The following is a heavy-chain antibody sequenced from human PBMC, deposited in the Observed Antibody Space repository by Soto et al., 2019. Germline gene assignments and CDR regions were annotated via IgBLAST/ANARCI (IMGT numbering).Heavy chain of an antibody. CDR2: IIPITGTA. D-gene: IGHD2-2*01. J-gene: IGHJ6*02. Sequence: QVQLVQSGAEVKKPGSSVKVSCKASGGTFGSYAISWVRQAPGQGPEWMGGIIPITGTANYAQKFQGRVTITADESTSTASMQLSSLRSEDTAVYYCARSQGSSTSLEIYYYFYYGMDVWGQGTTLTVSS. CDR1: GGTFGSYA. V-gene: IGHV1-69*01. CDR3: ARSQGSSTSLEIYYYFYYGMDV.